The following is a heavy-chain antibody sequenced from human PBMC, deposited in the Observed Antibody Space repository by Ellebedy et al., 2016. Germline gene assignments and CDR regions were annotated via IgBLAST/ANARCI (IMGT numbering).Heavy chain of an antibody. D-gene: IGHD6-6*01. V-gene: IGHV1-8*01. Sequence: ASVKVSCXASGYTFTSYDINWVRQATGQGLEWMGWMNPNSGNTGYAQKFQGRVTMTRNTSISTAYTELSSLRSEDTAVYYCARSTLIAARPYWFDPWGQGTLVTVSS. CDR3: ARSTLIAARPYWFDP. J-gene: IGHJ5*02. CDR1: GYTFTSYD. CDR2: MNPNSGNT.